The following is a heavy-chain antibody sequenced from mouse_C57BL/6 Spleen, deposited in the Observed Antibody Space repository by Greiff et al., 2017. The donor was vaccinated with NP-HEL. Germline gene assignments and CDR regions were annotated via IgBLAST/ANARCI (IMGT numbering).Heavy chain of an antibody. Sequence: VKLQESGPELVKPGASVKISCKASGYAFSSSWMNWVKQRPGQGLEWIGRIYPGDGDTNYNGKFKGKATLTADKSSSTAYMQLSSLTSEDSAVYFCGRSLGLYYAMDYWGQGTSVTVSS. CDR1: GYAFSSSW. J-gene: IGHJ4*01. CDR2: IYPGDGDT. CDR3: GRSLGLYYAMDY. V-gene: IGHV1-82*01. D-gene: IGHD4-1*01.